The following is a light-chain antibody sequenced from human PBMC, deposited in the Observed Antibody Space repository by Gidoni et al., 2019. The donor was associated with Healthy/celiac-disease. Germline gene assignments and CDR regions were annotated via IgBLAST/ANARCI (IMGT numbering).Light chain of an antibody. V-gene: IGLV3-1*01. Sequence: YELTQPPSVSVSPGQTASITCSGDKLGDKYACWYQQKPGQSPVLVIYQDSKRPSGIPERFSGSNSGNTATLTISGTQAMDEADYYCQAWDSSTVVFGGGTKLTVL. CDR3: QAWDSSTVV. J-gene: IGLJ2*01. CDR2: QDS. CDR1: KLGDKY.